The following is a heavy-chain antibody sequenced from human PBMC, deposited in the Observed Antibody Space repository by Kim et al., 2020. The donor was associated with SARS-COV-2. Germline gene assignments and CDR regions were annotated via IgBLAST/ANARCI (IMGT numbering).Heavy chain of an antibody. D-gene: IGHD3-22*01. Sequence: SETLSLTCTVSGGSISSGGYYWSWIRQHPGKGLEWIGYIYYSGSTYYNPSLKSRVTISVDTSKNQFSLKLSSVTAADTAVYYCARGLPRVVSPFDYWGQGTLVTVSS. CDR1: GGSISSGGYY. V-gene: IGHV4-31*03. CDR2: IYYSGST. CDR3: ARGLPRVVSPFDY. J-gene: IGHJ4*02.